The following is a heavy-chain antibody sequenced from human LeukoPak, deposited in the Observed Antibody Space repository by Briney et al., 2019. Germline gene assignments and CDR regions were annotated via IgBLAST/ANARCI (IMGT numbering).Heavy chain of an antibody. CDR2: ISSSSSYI. D-gene: IGHD3-3*01. J-gene: IGHJ4*02. Sequence: PRGSLRLSCAASGFTFISYSMSWARQAPGKGLEWVSSISSSSSYIYYADSVKGRFTISRDNAKNSLYLQMNSLRAEDTAVYYCARGDFWSGYYSDWGQGTLVTVSS. V-gene: IGHV3-21*01. CDR3: ARGDFWSGYYSD. CDR1: GFTFISYS.